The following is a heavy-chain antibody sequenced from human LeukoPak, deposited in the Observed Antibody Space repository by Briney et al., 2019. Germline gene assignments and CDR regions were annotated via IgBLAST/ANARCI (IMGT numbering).Heavy chain of an antibody. CDR2: IYYSGST. J-gene: IGHJ4*02. Sequence: SETLSLTCTVSGGSISSSSYYWGWIRHPPGKGLVWIGSIYYSGSTYYNPSLKSRVTISVDTSKNQFSLKLSSVTAADTAVYYCATTATYSSSWYYDYWGQGTLVTVSS. V-gene: IGHV4-39*01. D-gene: IGHD6-13*01. CDR3: ATTATYSSSWYYDY. CDR1: GGSISSSSYY.